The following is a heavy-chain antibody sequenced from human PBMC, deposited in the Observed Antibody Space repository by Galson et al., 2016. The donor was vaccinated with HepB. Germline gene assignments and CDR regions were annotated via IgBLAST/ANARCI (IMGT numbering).Heavy chain of an antibody. D-gene: IGHD5-24*01. CDR1: GITVTTNY. V-gene: IGHV3-53*01. J-gene: IGHJ5*02. Sequence: SLRLSCAASGITVTTNYISWVRQAPGKGLEWVAILYSGGTTVNADSVRGRFTISRDDSKNTVHLQMNSLRVEDTAMYFCASAPTITTIRGSWGQGTLVTVSS. CDR3: ASAPTITTIRGS. CDR2: LYSGGTT.